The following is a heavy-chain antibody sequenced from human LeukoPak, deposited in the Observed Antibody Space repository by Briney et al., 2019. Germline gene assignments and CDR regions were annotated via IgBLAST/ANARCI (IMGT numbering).Heavy chain of an antibody. CDR3: ARGPSDYGGNSIIYYYYYYMDV. CDR2: IIPIFGTA. J-gene: IGHJ6*03. D-gene: IGHD4-23*01. Sequence: SVKVSCKASGGTFSSYAISWVRQAPGQGLEWIGGIIPIFGTANYAQKFQGRVTITADKSTSTAYMELSSLRSEDTAVYYCARGPSDYGGNSIIYYYYYYMDVWGKGTTVTVSS. CDR1: GGTFSSYA. V-gene: IGHV1-69*06.